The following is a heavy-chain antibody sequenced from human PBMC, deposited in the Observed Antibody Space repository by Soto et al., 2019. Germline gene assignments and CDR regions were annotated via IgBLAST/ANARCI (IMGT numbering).Heavy chain of an antibody. V-gene: IGHV3-74*01. CDR2: LNSDGSSA. Sequence: RGSLRLSCVASGFMYNRYWMHWVRQAPGKGLVWVARLNSDGSSAGYAESVKGRFSISRDNAKNTLYLQVNSLRVEDTAAYYCVTVYGCGSGSGGAFDVCERGTMV. CDR1: GFMYNRYW. CDR3: VTVYGCGSGSGGAFDV. D-gene: IGHD3-10*01. J-gene: IGHJ3*01.